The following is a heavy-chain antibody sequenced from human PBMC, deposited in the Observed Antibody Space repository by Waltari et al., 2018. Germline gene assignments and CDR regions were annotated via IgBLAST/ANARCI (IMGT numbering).Heavy chain of an antibody. J-gene: IGHJ3*02. Sequence: QVQLVQSGAAVKKPGSSVKVSCKASGGTFSSYAISWLRLAPGQGLEWMGGIIPVWGTANYAQKFQGRVTITADESTSTAYMELSSLRSEDTAVYYCARITMVRGVIITYAFDIWGQGTMVTVSS. CDR3: ARITMVRGVIITYAFDI. V-gene: IGHV1-69*12. CDR2: IIPVWGTA. CDR1: GGTFSSYA. D-gene: IGHD3-10*01.